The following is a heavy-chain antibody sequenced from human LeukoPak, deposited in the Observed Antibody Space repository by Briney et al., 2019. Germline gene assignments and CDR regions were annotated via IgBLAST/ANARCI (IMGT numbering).Heavy chain of an antibody. J-gene: IGHJ4*02. D-gene: IGHD3-9*01. CDR3: ARRGAYGILTGYYYFDY. Sequence: ASETLSLTCTVSGGSISSYYWSWIRQPPGKGLEWIGYIYYSGSTNYNPSLKSRVTISVDTSKNQFSLKLSSVTAADTAVYYCARRGAYGILTGYYYFDYWGQETLVTVSS. CDR2: IYYSGST. V-gene: IGHV4-59*08. CDR1: GGSISSYY.